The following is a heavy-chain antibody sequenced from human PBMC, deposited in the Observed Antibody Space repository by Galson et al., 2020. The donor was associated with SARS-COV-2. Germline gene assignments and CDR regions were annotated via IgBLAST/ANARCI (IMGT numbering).Heavy chain of an antibody. J-gene: IGHJ4*02. CDR1: GFTFNGYW. D-gene: IGHD2-2*01. V-gene: IGHV3-7*01. Sequence: GGSLRLSCVASGFTFNGYWMSWVRQAPGTGLEWVANMNQDGSVKSYVDSVKGRFTISRENANDSLYLQMNSLRAEDTAVYYCARGMSMDQWGQGTPVTVSS. CDR2: MNQDGSVK. CDR3: ARGMSMDQ.